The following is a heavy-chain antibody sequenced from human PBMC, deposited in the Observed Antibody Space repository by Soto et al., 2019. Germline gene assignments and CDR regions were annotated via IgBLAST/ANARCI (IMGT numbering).Heavy chain of an antibody. J-gene: IGHJ2*01. CDR3: ARPKGIAPAVWYFDL. D-gene: IGHD2-15*01. CDR2: VYYDGKT. CDR1: GDFISSHY. V-gene: IGHV4-59*08. Sequence: QVQLQESGPGLVKPSETLSLTCTVYGDFISSHYWSWIRQPPGKGLEWIGYVYYDGKTDSSPSLKRRVTISLDTSKNQISLSLTSVTAADTAVYYCARPKGIAPAVWYFDLWGRGTLVTVSS.